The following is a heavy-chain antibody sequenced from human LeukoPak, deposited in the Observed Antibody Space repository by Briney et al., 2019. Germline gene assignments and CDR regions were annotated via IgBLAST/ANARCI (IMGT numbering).Heavy chain of an antibody. V-gene: IGHV1-18*01. J-gene: IGHJ5*02. Sequence: ASVKVSCKASGYTFTSYGISWMRQAPGQGLEWMGWISAYNGNTNYAQKLQGRVTMTTDTSTSTAYMELRSLRSDDTAVYYCARNRYDILTGYEENWFDPWGQGTLVTVSS. D-gene: IGHD3-9*01. CDR2: ISAYNGNT. CDR1: GYTFTSYG. CDR3: ARNRYDILTGYEENWFDP.